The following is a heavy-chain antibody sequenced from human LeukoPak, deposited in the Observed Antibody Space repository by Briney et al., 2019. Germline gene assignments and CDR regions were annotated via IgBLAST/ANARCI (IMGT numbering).Heavy chain of an antibody. CDR3: ARRSGYYWDAFDV. J-gene: IGHJ3*01. CDR2: IKQDESEK. V-gene: IGHV3-7*01. Sequence: PGGSLRLSCAASGFTFSSYAMNWVRQAPGKGLEWVANIKQDESEKNYVDSVKGRFTISRDNANNLLHLQMNNLRADDTAVYYCARRSGYYWDAFDVWGQGTMVTVSS. D-gene: IGHD3-22*01. CDR1: GFTFSSYA.